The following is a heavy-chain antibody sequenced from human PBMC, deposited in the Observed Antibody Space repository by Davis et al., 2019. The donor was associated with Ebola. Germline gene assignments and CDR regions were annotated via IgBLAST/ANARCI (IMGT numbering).Heavy chain of an antibody. CDR1: GYTFTSYY. D-gene: IGHD2-2*01. CDR2: INPSGGST. CDR3: ARVRYCSSTSCYLLDYYYMDV. V-gene: IGHV1-46*01. Sequence: ASVTVSCKASGYTFTSYYMHWVRQAPGQGLEWMGIINPSGGSTSYAQKFQGRVTMTRDTSTSTVYMELSSLRSEDTAVYYCARVRYCSSTSCYLLDYYYMDVWGKGTTVTVSS. J-gene: IGHJ6*03.